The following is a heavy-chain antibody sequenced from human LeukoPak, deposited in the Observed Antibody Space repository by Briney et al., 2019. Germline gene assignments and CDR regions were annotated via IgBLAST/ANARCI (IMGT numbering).Heavy chain of an antibody. V-gene: IGHV1-2*02. Sequence: EASVKVSCKASGYTFTSYGISWVRQAPGQGLEWMGWINPNSGGTNYAQKFQGRVTMTRDTSISTAYMELSRLRSDDTAVYYCAREHVLLWFGEFDAFDIWGQGTMVTVSS. D-gene: IGHD3-10*01. J-gene: IGHJ3*02. CDR1: GYTFTSYG. CDR3: AREHVLLWFGEFDAFDI. CDR2: INPNSGGT.